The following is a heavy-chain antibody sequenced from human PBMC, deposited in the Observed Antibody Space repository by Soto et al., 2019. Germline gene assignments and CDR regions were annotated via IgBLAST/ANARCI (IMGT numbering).Heavy chain of an antibody. CDR1: GGSISSYY. Sequence: SETLSLTCTVSGGSISSYYWSWIRQPPGKGLEWIGYIYYSGSTNYNPSLKSRVTISVDTSKNQFSLKLSSVTAADTAVYYCARLPYGDPYYFDYWGQGTLVTVSS. D-gene: IGHD4-17*01. J-gene: IGHJ4*02. V-gene: IGHV4-59*08. CDR3: ARLPYGDPYYFDY. CDR2: IYYSGST.